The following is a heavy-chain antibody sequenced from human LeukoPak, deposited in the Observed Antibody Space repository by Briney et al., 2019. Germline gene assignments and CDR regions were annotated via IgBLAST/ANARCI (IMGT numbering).Heavy chain of an antibody. CDR3: ARGLSYSSSWFQH. CDR1: GGSFSGYY. V-gene: IGHV4-34*01. Sequence: PSETLSLTCAVYGGSFSGYYWSWIRQPPGKGLEWIGEINLSGSTNYNPSLKSRVTISVDTSKNQFSLKLSSVTAADTAVYYCARGLSYSSSWFQHWGQGTLVTVSS. D-gene: IGHD6-13*01. CDR2: INLSGST. J-gene: IGHJ1*01.